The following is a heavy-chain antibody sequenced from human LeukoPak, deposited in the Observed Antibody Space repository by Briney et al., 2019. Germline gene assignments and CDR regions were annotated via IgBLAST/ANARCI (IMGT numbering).Heavy chain of an antibody. CDR3: ARVGYSIKRNWFDP. D-gene: IGHD6-13*01. Sequence: ASVKVSCKASGYTFTSYGISWVRQAPGQGLEWMGWISAYNGNTNYAQKLQGRATMTTDTSTSTAYMELRSLRSDDTAVYYCARVGYSIKRNWFDPWGQGTLVTVSS. CDR2: ISAYNGNT. CDR1: GYTFTSYG. J-gene: IGHJ5*02. V-gene: IGHV1-18*01.